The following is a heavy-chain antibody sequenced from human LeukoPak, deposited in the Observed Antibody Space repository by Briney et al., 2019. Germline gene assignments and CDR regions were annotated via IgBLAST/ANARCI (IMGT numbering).Heavy chain of an antibody. J-gene: IGHJ4*02. CDR1: GGSISSSSYY. V-gene: IGHV4-39*07. CDR2: IYYSGST. D-gene: IGHD4-23*01. CDR3: ARAPGMDYGGNSGFDY. Sequence: SETLSLTCTVSGGSISSSSYYWGWIRQPPGKGLEWIGSIYYSGSTYYNPSLKSRVTISVDTSKNQFSLKLSSVTAADTAVYYCARAPGMDYGGNSGFDYWGQGTLVTVSS.